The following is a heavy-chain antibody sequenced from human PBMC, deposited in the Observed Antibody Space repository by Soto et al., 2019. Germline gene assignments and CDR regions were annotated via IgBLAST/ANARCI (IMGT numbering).Heavy chain of an antibody. D-gene: IGHD3-3*01. J-gene: IGHJ5*02. Sequence: SATLSLTCAVYGGSVNGYYWNWIRQPPGKGLEWIGEINHTGGTHYNPSLMSRVTMSVDTSKNQFSLRLSSVTAADTAIYYCATRITVFGLLIPPFDPWGQGTQVTVSS. V-gene: IGHV4-34*01. CDR2: INHTGGT. CDR3: ATRITVFGLLIPPFDP. CDR1: GGSVNGYY.